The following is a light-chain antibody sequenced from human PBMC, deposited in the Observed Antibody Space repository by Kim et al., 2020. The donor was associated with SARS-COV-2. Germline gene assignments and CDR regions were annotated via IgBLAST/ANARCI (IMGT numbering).Light chain of an antibody. Sequence: QSALTQPASVSGSPGQSITISCTGTSTDIGGYNYVSWYQQHSGEAPRLVIYDVSSRPSGVSNRFSGSKSGNTASLTISGLQAEDEADYYCSSYTSISTLVFGGGTKVTVL. CDR3: SSYTSISTLV. CDR1: STDIGGYNY. V-gene: IGLV2-14*03. CDR2: DVS. J-gene: IGLJ2*01.